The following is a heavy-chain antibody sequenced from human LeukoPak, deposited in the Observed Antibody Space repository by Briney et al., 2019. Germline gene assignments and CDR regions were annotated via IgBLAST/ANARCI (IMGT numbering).Heavy chain of an antibody. CDR1: GYTFISYD. V-gene: IGHV1-46*01. CDR3: ARDNSVGDIAWWFDP. J-gene: IGHJ5*02. CDR2: INPSGSST. D-gene: IGHD3-16*02. Sequence: ASVKVSCKASGYTFISYDINWVRQAPGQGLEWMGLINPSGSSTLYAQKFQGRVTMTRDMSTTTDYMELSSLRSEDTAVYYCARDNSVGDIAWWFDPWGQGTLVTVSS.